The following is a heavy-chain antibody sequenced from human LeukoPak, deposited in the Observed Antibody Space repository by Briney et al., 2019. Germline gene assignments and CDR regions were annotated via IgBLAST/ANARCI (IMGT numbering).Heavy chain of an antibody. J-gene: IGHJ4*02. CDR3: AAMTSVTTGDY. V-gene: IGHV3-21*01. Sequence: GGSLRLSCAASGFTFSSYAMNWVRQAPGKGLEWVSSISSSSSYIYYADSVKGRFTISRDNSKNTLYLQMNSLRAEDTAVYYCAAMTSVTTGDYWGQGTLVTVSS. D-gene: IGHD4-11*01. CDR2: ISSSSSYI. CDR1: GFTFSSYA.